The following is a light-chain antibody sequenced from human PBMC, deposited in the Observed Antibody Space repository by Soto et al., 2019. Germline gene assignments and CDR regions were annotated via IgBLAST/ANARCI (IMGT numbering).Light chain of an antibody. V-gene: IGLV1-44*01. Sequence: QPVLTQPPSASGTPGQRVTISCSGSSSNIGGNTVNWYQQLPGTAPKLLIYSNSQRPSGVPDRFSGSKSGTSGSLAISGLQSEDEADYYCAAWDDSLNGPVFGGGTKVTVL. J-gene: IGLJ3*02. CDR3: AAWDDSLNGPV. CDR1: SSNIGGNT. CDR2: SNS.